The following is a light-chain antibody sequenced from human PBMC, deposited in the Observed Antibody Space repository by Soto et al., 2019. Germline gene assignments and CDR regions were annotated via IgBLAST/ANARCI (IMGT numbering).Light chain of an antibody. V-gene: IGKV3-20*01. CDR3: QQYCSSGT. CDR1: QSVSNNY. Sequence: EIVLTQSPGTLSLSPGERATLSCRASQSVSNNYLAWYQQKPGQAPRLLIYGPSNRATVIPDRFSGSGSGTDFTLTISRLEPEDLAVYYCQQYCSSGTFGQGTKVEIK. CDR2: GPS. J-gene: IGKJ1*01.